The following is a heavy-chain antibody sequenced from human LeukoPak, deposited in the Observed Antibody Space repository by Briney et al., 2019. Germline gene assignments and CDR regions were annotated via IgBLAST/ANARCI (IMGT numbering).Heavy chain of an antibody. D-gene: IGHD3-22*01. V-gene: IGHV3-7*01. J-gene: IGHJ4*02. CDR2: IKRDGSQK. CDR1: GFSFSSNW. CDR3: ARGDSSGYN. Sequence: GGSLRLSCAAPGFSFSSNWMGWVRQAPGKGLEWVAHIKRDGSQKYYLDSVKGRFTISRDNAENSLYLQMNSLRAEDTAVYYCARGDSSGYNWGQGTLVTVSS.